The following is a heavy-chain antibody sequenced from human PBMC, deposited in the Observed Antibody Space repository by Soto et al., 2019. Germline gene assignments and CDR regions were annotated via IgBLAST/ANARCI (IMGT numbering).Heavy chain of an antibody. D-gene: IGHD3-3*01. CDR1: GFSFSSFA. Sequence: EVHLLQSGGGLVQPGGSLRLSCAASGFSFSSFALSWVRQSPRKGLEWVAAVSGRGGDTYYANSVKGRFTISRDNSQNPLFLQMNSLRAEDSAIYYCAKDPNYDFWSGFSAVYFDYWGQGTLVTVSS. V-gene: IGHV3-23*01. CDR3: AKDPNYDFWSGFSAVYFDY. J-gene: IGHJ4*02. CDR2: VSGRGGDT.